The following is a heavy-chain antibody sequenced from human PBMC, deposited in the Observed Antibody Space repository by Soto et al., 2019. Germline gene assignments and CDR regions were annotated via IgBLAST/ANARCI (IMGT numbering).Heavy chain of an antibody. CDR1: GGSSSSGDYY. Sequence: SETLSLTCTVSGGSSSSGDYYWTWIRQPPGKGLEWIGYIYYSGSTYYNPSLKSRVTISVDTSKNQFSLKLSSVTAADTAVYYCASVSYFNAFDYWGQGTLVTVSS. D-gene: IGHD3-9*01. CDR3: ASVSYFNAFDY. CDR2: IYYSGST. V-gene: IGHV4-30-4*01. J-gene: IGHJ4*02.